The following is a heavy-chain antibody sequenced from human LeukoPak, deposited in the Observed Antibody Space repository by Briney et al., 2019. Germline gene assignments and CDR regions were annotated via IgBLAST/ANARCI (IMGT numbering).Heavy chain of an antibody. CDR3: ASVWFGELSIDY. D-gene: IGHD3-10*01. V-gene: IGHV3-33*01. J-gene: IGHJ4*02. CDR2: IWYDGSNK. CDR1: GFTFSSYG. Sequence: PGGSLRLSCAASGFTFSSYGMHWVRQAPGKGLEWVAVIWYDGSNKYYADSVKGRFTISRDNSKNTLYLQMNSLRAEDTAVYYCASVWFGELSIDYWGQGTLVTVSS.